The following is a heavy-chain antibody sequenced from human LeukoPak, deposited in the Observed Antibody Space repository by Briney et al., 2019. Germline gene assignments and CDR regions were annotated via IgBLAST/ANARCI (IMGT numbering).Heavy chain of an antibody. CDR2: ISTCNGNT. CDR3: ARHGGNYYFDY. CDR1: GYTFSSYA. D-gene: IGHD4-23*01. J-gene: IGHJ4*02. Sequence: ASVKVSCKASGYTFSSYAISWVRQAPGQGLEWMGWISTCNGNTNYAQNLQGRVTMTTDTSARTAYMELRSLRSDDTAVYYCARHGGNYYFDYWGQGTLVTVSS. V-gene: IGHV1-18*01.